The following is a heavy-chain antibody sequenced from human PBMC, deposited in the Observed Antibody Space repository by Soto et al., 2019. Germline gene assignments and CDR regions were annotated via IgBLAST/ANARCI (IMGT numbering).Heavy chain of an antibody. CDR3: AKASGYSYGYFDY. J-gene: IGHJ4*02. CDR1: GFTFGSYA. D-gene: IGHD5-18*01. Sequence: EVQLLESGGGLVQPGGSLRLSCAASGFTFGSYAMNWVRQAPGKGLKWVSGISGSGGSTYYADSVKGRFTISRDKSNDVVNPQMNNLRAEDTAVYYCAKASGYSYGYFDYWGQGTLVTVSS. V-gene: IGHV3-23*01. CDR2: ISGSGGST.